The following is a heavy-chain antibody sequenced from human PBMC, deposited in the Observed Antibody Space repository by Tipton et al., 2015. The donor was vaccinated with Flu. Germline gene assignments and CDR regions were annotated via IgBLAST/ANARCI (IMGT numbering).Heavy chain of an antibody. D-gene: IGHD1-26*01. CDR3: ARQGGYSGRFYDY. V-gene: IGHV4-59*07. Sequence: TLSLTCTVSGGSISSYYWTWIRQPPGKGLEWIGYIYYSGITNYNPSLKSRVTMSVDTSKNQFSLKLSSVTAADTAVYYCARQGGYSGRFYDYWGQGALVTVSS. CDR1: GGSISSYY. CDR2: IYYSGIT. J-gene: IGHJ4*02.